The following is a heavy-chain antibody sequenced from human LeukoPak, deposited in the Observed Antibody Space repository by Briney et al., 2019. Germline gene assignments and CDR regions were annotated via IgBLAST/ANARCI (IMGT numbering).Heavy chain of an antibody. V-gene: IGHV4-4*07. CDR1: GDSISSKY. Sequence: SETLSLTCTVSGDSISSKYWSWIRQPAGKGLQWIGRVHASGSTHYNPSLHRRVTISADTSTNQLSRTLTSVPAADTAVYSCARVGSGWYFDDWGQGTLVTVSS. CDR3: ARVGSGWYFDD. CDR2: VHASGST. J-gene: IGHJ4*02. D-gene: IGHD6-19*01.